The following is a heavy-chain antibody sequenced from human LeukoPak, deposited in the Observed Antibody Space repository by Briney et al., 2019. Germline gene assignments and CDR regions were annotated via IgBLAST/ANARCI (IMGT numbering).Heavy chain of an antibody. CDR3: ARDFTSEDAFDI. CDR2: INPNSGGT. J-gene: IGHJ3*02. D-gene: IGHD1-14*01. V-gene: IGHV1-2*02. CDR1: GYTFTGYY. Sequence: GASVKVSCKASGYTFTGYYLHWVRQAPGQGLEWVGWINPNSGGTNYAQKFQGRVTMTRDTSISTVYMELSRLRSDDTAVYYCARDFTSEDAFDIWGQGTLVTVSS.